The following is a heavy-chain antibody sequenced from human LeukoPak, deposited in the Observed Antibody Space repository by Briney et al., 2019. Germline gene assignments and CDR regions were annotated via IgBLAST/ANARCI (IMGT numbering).Heavy chain of an antibody. D-gene: IGHD6-6*01. CDR1: GGSISSYY. V-gene: IGHV4-4*07. J-gene: IGHJ4*02. CDR3: AREDSSSWGPFDY. Sequence: SETLSLTCTVSGGSISSYYWSWIRQPAGKGLEWIGRIYTSGSTDYNPSLKSRITMSIDTSKNHFSLKLSSVTAADTGVYFCAREDSSSWGPFDYRGQGTLVTVSS. CDR2: IYTSGST.